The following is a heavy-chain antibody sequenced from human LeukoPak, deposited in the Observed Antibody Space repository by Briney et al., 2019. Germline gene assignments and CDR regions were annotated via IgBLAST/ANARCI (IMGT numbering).Heavy chain of an antibody. CDR3: ASHGTNRDGYNPYYFDY. D-gene: IGHD5-24*01. Sequence: ASVKVSCKASGYTFTSYGISWVRQAPGQGLEWMGIINPSGGSTSYAQKFQGRVTMTRDTSTSTVYMELSSLRSEDTAVYYCASHGTNRDGYNPYYFDYWGQGTLVTVSS. CDR1: GYTFTSYG. V-gene: IGHV1-46*01. J-gene: IGHJ4*02. CDR2: INPSGGST.